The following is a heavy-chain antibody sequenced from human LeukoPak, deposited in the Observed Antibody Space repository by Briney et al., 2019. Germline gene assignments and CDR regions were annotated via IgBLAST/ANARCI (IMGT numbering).Heavy chain of an antibody. CDR3: ARALWCSSTSCYFSWFDP. D-gene: IGHD2-2*01. CDR2: IYSSGST. V-gene: IGHV4-39*07. J-gene: IGHJ5*02. CDR1: GGSISSSSYY. Sequence: SETLSLTCTVSGGSISSSSYYWGWIRQPPGKGLEWIGGIYSSGSTYYNPSLKSRVTISVDTSKNQFSLKLSSVTAADTAVYYCARALWCSSTSCYFSWFDPWGQGTLVTVSS.